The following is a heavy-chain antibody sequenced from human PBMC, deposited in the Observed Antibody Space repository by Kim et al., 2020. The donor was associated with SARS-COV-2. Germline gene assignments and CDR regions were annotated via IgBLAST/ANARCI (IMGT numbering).Heavy chain of an antibody. D-gene: IGHD6-19*01. Sequence: KNSQKSQGRVTITRDTSAGTAYMELSSLRSEDTAVYYWARDKQWLVLGVDYWGQGTLVTVSS. V-gene: IGHV1-3*01. J-gene: IGHJ4*02. CDR3: ARDKQWLVLGVDY.